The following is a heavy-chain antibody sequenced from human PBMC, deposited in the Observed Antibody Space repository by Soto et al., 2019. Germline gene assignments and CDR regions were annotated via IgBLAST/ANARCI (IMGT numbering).Heavy chain of an antibody. CDR3: ARGVGIFGVVIRNWFDP. V-gene: IGHV1-69*02. Sequence: SVKVSCKASGGTFSSYTISWVRQAPGQGLEWMGRIIPILGIANYAQKSQGRVTITADKSTSTAYMELSSLRSEDTAVYYCARGVGIFGVVIRNWFDPWGQGTLVTVSS. CDR1: GGTFSSYT. J-gene: IGHJ5*02. D-gene: IGHD3-3*01. CDR2: IIPILGIA.